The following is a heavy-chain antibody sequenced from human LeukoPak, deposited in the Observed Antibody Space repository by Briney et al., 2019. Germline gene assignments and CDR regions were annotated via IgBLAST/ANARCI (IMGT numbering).Heavy chain of an antibody. CDR2: INHSGST. J-gene: IGHJ4*02. V-gene: IGHV4-39*07. D-gene: IGHD2-15*01. Sequence: SETLSLTCTVSGGSISSSSYYWGWIRQPPGKGLEWIGEINHSGSTNYNPSLKSRVTISVDTSKNQFSLKLSSVTAADTAVYYCASVNSTPYPWGQGTLVTVSS. CDR3: ASVNSTPYP. CDR1: GGSISSSSYY.